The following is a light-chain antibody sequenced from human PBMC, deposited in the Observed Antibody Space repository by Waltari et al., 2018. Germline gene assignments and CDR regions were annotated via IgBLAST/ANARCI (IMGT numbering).Light chain of an antibody. CDR2: EAS. J-gene: IGKJ4*01. Sequence: VVTQAPLSMSVTPGQPASLSCKSSESLLRSDGKSYLYWYLHKPGQPRCLLIYEASKRFSRVPDRFSGSGSGTDFTLRISRVEAEDVGVYGCMQARRRPSFSVGGWTKGEIK. CDR1: ESLLRSDGKSY. V-gene: IGKV2D-29*01. CDR3: MQARRRPSFS.